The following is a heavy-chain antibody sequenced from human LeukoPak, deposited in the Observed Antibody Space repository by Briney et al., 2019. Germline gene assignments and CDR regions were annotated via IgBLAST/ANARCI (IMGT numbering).Heavy chain of an antibody. CDR2: MNPNSGNT. D-gene: IGHD6-13*01. J-gene: IGHJ3*02. CDR3: ARARIAAAGRVAFDI. Sequence: ASVKVSCEASGYTFTSYDINWVRQATGQGLEWMGWMNPNSGNTGYAQKFQGRVTITRNTSISTAYMELSSLRSEDTAVYYCARARIAAAGRVAFDIWGQGTMVTVSS. CDR1: GYTFTSYD. V-gene: IGHV1-8*01.